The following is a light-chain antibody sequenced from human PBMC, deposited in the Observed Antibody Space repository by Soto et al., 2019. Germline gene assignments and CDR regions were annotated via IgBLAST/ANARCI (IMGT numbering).Light chain of an antibody. J-gene: IGLJ1*01. CDR2: DVS. CDR1: SSDVGGYNY. CDR3: NSYTSSNTYV. Sequence: QSALTQPASVSGSPGQSITISCIGTSSDVGGYNYVSWYQQNPGKAPKLMIYDVSNRPSGVSNRFSGSKSGDTASLTISGLQAEDEADYYCNSYTSSNTYVFGTGTKLTVL. V-gene: IGLV2-14*01.